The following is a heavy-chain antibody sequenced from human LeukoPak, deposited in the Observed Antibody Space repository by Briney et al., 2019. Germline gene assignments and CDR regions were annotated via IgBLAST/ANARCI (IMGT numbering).Heavy chain of an antibody. D-gene: IGHD6-19*01. V-gene: IGHV4-59*01. Sequence: SETLSLTCTVSGGSISTYYWSWIREPPGKGLEWIGYMRYSGSTNYNPSFKSRATASVDMFKNQLSLKLSSVTAADTAVYYCASIAVRNNYFEYWGQGTLVTVSS. CDR2: MRYSGST. CDR3: ASIAVRNNYFEY. CDR1: GGSISTYY. J-gene: IGHJ4*02.